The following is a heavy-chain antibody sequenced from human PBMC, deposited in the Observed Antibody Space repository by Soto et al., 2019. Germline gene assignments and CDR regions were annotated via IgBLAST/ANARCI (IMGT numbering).Heavy chain of an antibody. J-gene: IGHJ6*02. Sequence: QVQLQESGPGLVKPSQTLSLTCPVSGGSISSGGYYWSWIRQHPGKGLEWIGYIYYSGSTYYNPSLKSRITISVDTSKNLFPLKLSSVTAADTAVYYCARGSNRVFTISGERLTGMDVWGQGTTVTVSS. CDR2: IYYSGST. CDR3: ARGSNRVFTISGERLTGMDV. D-gene: IGHD3-3*01. CDR1: GGSISSGGYY. V-gene: IGHV4-31*03.